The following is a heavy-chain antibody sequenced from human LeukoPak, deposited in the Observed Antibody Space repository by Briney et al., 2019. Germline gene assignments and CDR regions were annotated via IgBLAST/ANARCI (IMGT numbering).Heavy chain of an antibody. CDR2: INYSGST. V-gene: IGHV4-34*01. Sequence: SETLSLTCAVYGGSFSGYYWSWIRQPPGKGLEWIGEINYSGSTNYNPSLKSRVTISVDTSKNQFSLKLISVTAADTAVYYCARGRAFDGSSWSNEGGTGVGYWGQGTLVTVSS. D-gene: IGHD6-13*01. CDR3: ARGRAFDGSSWSNEGGTGVGY. J-gene: IGHJ4*02. CDR1: GGSFSGYY.